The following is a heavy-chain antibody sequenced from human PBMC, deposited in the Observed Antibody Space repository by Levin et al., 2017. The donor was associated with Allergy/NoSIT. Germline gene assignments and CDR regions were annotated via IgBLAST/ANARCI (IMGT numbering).Heavy chain of an antibody. V-gene: IGHV3-30*04. D-gene: IGHD2-2*01. Sequence: GGSLRLSCADSGFTFSSYAMHWVRQAPGKGLEWVAVISYDGSNKYYADSVKGRFTISRDNSKNTLYLQMNSLRAEDTAVYYCARERVVGISYGMDGWGQGTTVTVSS. CDR1: GFTFSSYA. J-gene: IGHJ6*02. CDR2: ISYDGSNK. CDR3: ARERVVGISYGMDG.